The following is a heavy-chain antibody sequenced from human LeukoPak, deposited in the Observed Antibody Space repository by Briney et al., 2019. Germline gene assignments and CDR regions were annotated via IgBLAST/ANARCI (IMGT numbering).Heavy chain of an antibody. CDR3: AGEDTAMVSGSFDY. CDR2: IYYSGST. V-gene: IGHV4-59*08. J-gene: IGHJ4*02. Sequence: PSETLSLTCTVSGGSISSYYWSWIRQPPGKRLEWIGYIYYSGSTNYNPSLKSRVTISVDTSKNQFSLKLSSVTAAGTAVYYCAGEDTAMVSGSFDYWGQGTLVTVSS. CDR1: GGSISSYY. D-gene: IGHD5-18*01.